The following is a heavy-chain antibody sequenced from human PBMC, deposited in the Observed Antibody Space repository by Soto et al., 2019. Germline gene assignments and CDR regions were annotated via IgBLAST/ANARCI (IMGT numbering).Heavy chain of an antibody. CDR3: TRDMIYGSERSHYYYAMDV. D-gene: IGHD3-10*01. CDR2: IYHSGST. CDR1: GGSISSSNW. V-gene: IGHV4-4*02. Sequence: QVQLQESGPGLVKPSGTLSLTCAVSGGSISSSNWWSWVRQPPGQGLEWIGEIYHSGSTNYNPSLMSRLTISVDRSKNQLSLKLRSVPAADTAVYYCTRDMIYGSERSHYYYAMDVWGRGTTVTVSS. J-gene: IGHJ6*02.